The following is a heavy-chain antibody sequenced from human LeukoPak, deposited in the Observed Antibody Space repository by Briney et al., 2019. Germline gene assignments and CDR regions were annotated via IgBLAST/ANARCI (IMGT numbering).Heavy chain of an antibody. D-gene: IGHD5-12*01. V-gene: IGHV3-23*01. CDR2: ISGSGGST. CDR1: GFTFSSYA. CDR3: GRGRPRGYSGYVIDY. J-gene: IGHJ4*02. Sequence: GGSLRLSCAASGFTFSSYAMSRVRQAPGKGLEWVSAISGSGGSTYYADSVKGRFTISRDNAKNTLYLQMNSLRAEDTAAFYCGRGRPRGYSGYVIDYWGQGTPITVSS.